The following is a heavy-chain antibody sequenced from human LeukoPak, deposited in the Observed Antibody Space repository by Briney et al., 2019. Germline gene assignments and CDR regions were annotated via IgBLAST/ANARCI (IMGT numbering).Heavy chain of an antibody. Sequence: GGSLRLSCAASGFTFGNYAMSWVRQAPGKGLEWVSSITGSGASTTYYADSVKGRFTISRDNSKNTLYLQMNSLRVEDTAVYYCARDGGSAWFFRYWGQGTLVTVSS. J-gene: IGHJ4*02. D-gene: IGHD6-19*01. CDR2: ITGSGASTT. CDR1: GFTFGNYA. CDR3: ARDGGSAWFFRY. V-gene: IGHV3-23*01.